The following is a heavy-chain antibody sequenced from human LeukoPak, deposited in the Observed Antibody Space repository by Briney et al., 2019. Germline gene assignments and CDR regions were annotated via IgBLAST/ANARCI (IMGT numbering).Heavy chain of an antibody. Sequence: PGGSLRLSCAASGFTFSSYSMNWVRQAPGKGLEWGSSISSSSSYTYYADSVKGRFTISRDNAKNSLYLQMNSLRAEDTAVYYCARAISGSYSLDAFDIWGQGTMVTVSS. CDR3: ARAISGSYSLDAFDI. J-gene: IGHJ3*02. D-gene: IGHD1-26*01. CDR1: GFTFSSYS. CDR2: ISSSSSYT. V-gene: IGHV3-21*01.